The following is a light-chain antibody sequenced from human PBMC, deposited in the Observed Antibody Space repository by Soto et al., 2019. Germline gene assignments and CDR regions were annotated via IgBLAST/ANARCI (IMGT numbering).Light chain of an antibody. Sequence: QSVLTQPASVSGSPGQSITISCTGTSSDVGGYNYVSWYQQHPGKAPKFMIYDVSNRPSGVSNRFSGSKSGNTASLTISGLQAEDKADYSCSSYTPSNTRQIVFGTGTKVTVL. V-gene: IGLV2-14*01. CDR1: SSDVGGYNY. J-gene: IGLJ1*01. CDR3: SSYTPSNTRQIV. CDR2: DVS.